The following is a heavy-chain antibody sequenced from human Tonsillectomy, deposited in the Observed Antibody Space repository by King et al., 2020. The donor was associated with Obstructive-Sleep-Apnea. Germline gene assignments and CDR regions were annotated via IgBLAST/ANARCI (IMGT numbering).Heavy chain of an antibody. V-gene: IGHV3-30*18. CDR1: GFTFNTYG. CDR3: AKASALADEEGGMDV. J-gene: IGHJ6*02. CDR2: ISYDGSNK. D-gene: IGHD5-18*01. Sequence: VQLVESGGGVVQPGRSLRLSCAASGFTFNTYGMHWVRQAPGKGLEWVAVISYDGSNKYYADSVKGRFTISRDNSKNTLYLQLNSLRAEDTAVFYCAKASALADEEGGMDVWGPGTTVTVSS.